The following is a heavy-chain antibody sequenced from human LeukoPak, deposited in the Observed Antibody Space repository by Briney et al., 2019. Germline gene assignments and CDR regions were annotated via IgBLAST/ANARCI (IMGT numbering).Heavy chain of an antibody. CDR3: ARDMKRSRARWENLGFDP. CDR2: ISDYNGNT. J-gene: IGHJ5*02. D-gene: IGHD1-26*01. V-gene: IGHV1-18*01. CDR1: GYTFPSYG. Sequence: ASVTVSCKPSGYTFPSYGISWVRQAPGQGLEWMGWISDYNGNTNYAQKLQGRVTMTTDTSTSTAYMELRSLRSDDTAVYYCARDMKRSRARWENLGFDPWGQGTLVTVSS.